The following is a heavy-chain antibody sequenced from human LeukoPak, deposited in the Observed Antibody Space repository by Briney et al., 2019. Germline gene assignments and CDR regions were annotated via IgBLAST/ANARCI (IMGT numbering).Heavy chain of an antibody. Sequence: GGSLRLSCAASGFTFSSYAMHWVRQAPGKGLEYVSAISSNGGSKYYANSVKGRFTISRDNSKNTLYLQMGSLRAEDMAVYYCARDSPMGIADYWGQGTLVTVSS. J-gene: IGHJ4*02. CDR2: ISSNGGSK. V-gene: IGHV3-64*01. CDR3: ARDSPMGIADY. D-gene: IGHD6-13*01. CDR1: GFTFSSYA.